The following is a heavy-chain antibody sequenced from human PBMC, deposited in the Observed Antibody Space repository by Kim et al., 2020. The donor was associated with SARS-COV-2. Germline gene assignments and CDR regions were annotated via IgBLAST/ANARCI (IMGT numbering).Heavy chain of an antibody. CDR1: GFTFSSYS. J-gene: IGHJ4*02. CDR3: ARDPMWELRGGGDY. Sequence: GGSLRLSCAASGFTFSSYSMNWVRQAPGKGLEWVSSISSSSSYIYYADSVKGRFTISRDNAKNSLYLQMNSLRAEDTAVYYCARDPMWELRGGGDYWGQGTLVTVSS. CDR2: ISSSSSYI. V-gene: IGHV3-21*01. D-gene: IGHD1-26*01.